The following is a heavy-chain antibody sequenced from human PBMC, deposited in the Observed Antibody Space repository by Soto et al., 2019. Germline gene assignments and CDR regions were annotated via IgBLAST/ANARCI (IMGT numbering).Heavy chain of an antibody. J-gene: IGHJ6*03. CDR3: ARETGPRGYYGSGSYYNFRGYYYMDV. Sequence: SQTLSLTCVISGDSVSSNSAAWNWIRQSPSRGLEWLGRTYYRSKWYNDYAVSVKSRITINPDTSKNQFSLQLNSVTPDETAVYYCARETGPRGYYGSGSYYNFRGYYYMDVWGKGTTVTVSS. CDR2: TYYRSKWYN. V-gene: IGHV6-1*01. CDR1: GDSVSSNSAA. D-gene: IGHD3-10*01.